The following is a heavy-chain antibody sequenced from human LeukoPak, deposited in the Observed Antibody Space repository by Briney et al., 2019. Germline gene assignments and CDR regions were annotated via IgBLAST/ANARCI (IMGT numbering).Heavy chain of an antibody. J-gene: IGHJ3*02. V-gene: IGHV3-30*18. CDR1: GFTFSSYG. CDR2: ISYDGSNK. D-gene: IGHD3-10*01. CDR3: AKATYYYGSGSYSRAFDI. Sequence: PGGSLRLSCAASGFTFSSYGMHWVRQAPGKGLEWVAIISYDGSNKYYADSVKGRFTISRDNSKNTLYLQMNSLRAEDTAVYYCAKATYYYGSGSYSRAFDIWGQGTMVTVSS.